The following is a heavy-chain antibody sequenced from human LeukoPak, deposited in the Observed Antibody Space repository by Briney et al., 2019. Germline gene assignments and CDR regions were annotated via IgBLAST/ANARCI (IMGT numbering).Heavy chain of an antibody. CDR1: GYTFTSYG. J-gene: IGHJ4*02. V-gene: IGHV1-18*01. CDR3: ARARGYCSSTSCQTPFDY. D-gene: IGHD2-2*01. CDR2: ISAYNGNT. Sequence: ASVKVSCKASGYTFTSYGISWVRQAPGQGLEWMGWISAYNGNTNYAQKPQGRVTMTTDTSTSTAYMELRSLRSDDTAVYYCARARGYCSSTSCQTPFDYWGQGTLVTVSS.